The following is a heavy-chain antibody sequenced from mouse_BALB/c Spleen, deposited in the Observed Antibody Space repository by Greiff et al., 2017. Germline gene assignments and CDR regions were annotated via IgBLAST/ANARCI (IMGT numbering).Heavy chain of an antibody. CDR2: ISSGGSYT. J-gene: IGHJ4*01. D-gene: IGHD1-2*01. CDR3: ARGGNYGYGAMDD. Sequence: DVTLEESGGDLVKPGGSLKLSCAASGFTFSSYGMSWVRQTPDKRLEWVATISSGGSYTYYPDSVKGRFTISRDNAKNTRYLQRSSLKSEDTAMYYGARGGNYGYGAMDDWGQGTSGTVSS. CDR1: GFTFSSYG. V-gene: IGHV5-6*02.